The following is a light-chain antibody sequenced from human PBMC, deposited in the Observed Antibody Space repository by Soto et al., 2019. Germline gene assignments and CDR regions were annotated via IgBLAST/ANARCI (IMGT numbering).Light chain of an antibody. CDR2: GAS. CDR3: QQYGSSPGT. J-gene: IGKJ1*01. V-gene: IGKV3-20*01. Sequence: EIVLTQSPATLSLSPWERATLSCRASQSVSSSYLAWYQQKPGQAPRLLIYGASSRATGIPDRFSGSGSGTDFTLTISRLEPEDFAVYYCQQYGSSPGTFGQGTKV. CDR1: QSVSSSY.